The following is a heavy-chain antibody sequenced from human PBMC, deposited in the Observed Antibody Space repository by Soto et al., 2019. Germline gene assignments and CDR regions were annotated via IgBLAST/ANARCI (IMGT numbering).Heavy chain of an antibody. CDR1: GGSISSSSYY. Sequence: QLQLQESGPGLVKPSETLSLTCTVSGGSISSSSYYWGWIRQPPGKGLEWIGTIYYSGSTSYNPSLKSRVTISVDTSKNQFSLKLSSVTAADTAVYYCARRDSSPPYRYWGQGTLVTVSS. D-gene: IGHD2-15*01. CDR2: IYYSGST. CDR3: ARRDSSPPYRY. J-gene: IGHJ4*02. V-gene: IGHV4-39*01.